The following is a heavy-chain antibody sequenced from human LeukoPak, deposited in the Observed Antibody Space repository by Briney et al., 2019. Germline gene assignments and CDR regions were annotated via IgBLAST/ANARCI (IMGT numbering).Heavy chain of an antibody. CDR3: TTGRDYDILTGYYNRDAFDI. J-gene: IGHJ3*02. CDR1: GFTFSSYW. CDR2: IKSKTDGGTT. V-gene: IGHV3-15*01. D-gene: IGHD3-9*01. Sequence: GGSLRLSCVASGFTFSSYWMSWVRQAPGKGLEWVGRIKSKTDGGTTDYAAPVKGRFTISRDDSKNTLYLQMNSLKTEDTAVYYCTTGRDYDILTGYYNRDAFDIWGQGTMVTVSS.